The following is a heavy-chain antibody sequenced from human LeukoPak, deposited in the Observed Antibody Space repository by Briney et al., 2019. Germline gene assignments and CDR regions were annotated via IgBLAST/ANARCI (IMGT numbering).Heavy chain of an antibody. V-gene: IGHV3-66*01. D-gene: IGHD4-23*01. CDR2: IYSGGRA. J-gene: IGHJ4*02. CDR1: GFTVSSNY. Sequence: GGSLRLSCAASGFTVSSNYMHWVRQAPGKGLEWVSVIYSGGRAYYAESVKGRFTISRDNSKNTLYLQMNSLRAEDTAVYYCAKEVGGNSRCYFDYWGQGTLVTVSS. CDR3: AKEVGGNSRCYFDY.